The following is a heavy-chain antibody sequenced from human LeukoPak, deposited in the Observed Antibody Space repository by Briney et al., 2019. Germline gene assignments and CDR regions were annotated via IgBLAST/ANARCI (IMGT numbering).Heavy chain of an antibody. V-gene: IGHV1-69*01. D-gene: IGHD2-2*01. CDR3: AREFPGSCSSTSCYGLPTG. J-gene: IGHJ4*02. CDR2: IIPIFGTA. Sequence: SVKVSCKASGGTFSSYAISWVRQAPGQGLEWMGGIIPIFGTANYAQKFQGRVTITADESTSTAYMELSSLRSEDTAVYYCAREFPGSCSSTSCYGLPTGWGQGTLVTVSS. CDR1: GGTFSSYA.